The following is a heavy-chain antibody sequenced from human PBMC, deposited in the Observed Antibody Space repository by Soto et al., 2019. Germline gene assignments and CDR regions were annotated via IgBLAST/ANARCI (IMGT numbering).Heavy chain of an antibody. D-gene: IGHD3-10*01. CDR2: INHSGST. CDR3: ARGRRGPYYYYMDV. CDR1: GGSFSGYY. V-gene: IGHV4-34*01. J-gene: IGHJ6*03. Sequence: SETLSLTCAVYGGSFSGYYWSWIRQPPGKGLEWIGEINHSGSTNYNPSLKSRVTISVDTSKNQFSLKLSSVTAADTAVYYCARGRRGPYYYYMDVWGKGTTVTVSS.